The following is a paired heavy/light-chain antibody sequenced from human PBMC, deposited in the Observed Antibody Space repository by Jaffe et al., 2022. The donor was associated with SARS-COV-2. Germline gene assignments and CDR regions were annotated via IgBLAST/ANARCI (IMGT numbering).Light chain of an antibody. CDR1: QSVSRSY. V-gene: IGKV3-20*01. Sequence: EIVLTQSPGSLSLSPGDTATLSCRASQSVSRSYLAWYQQKPGQAPRLLIYGASSRATGIPDRFSGSGSGTAFTLTISRLEPEDFAVYYCHQYGVLLLTSGGGTKVEIK. J-gene: IGKJ4*01. CDR3: HQYGVLLLT. CDR2: GAS.
Heavy chain of an antibody. J-gene: IGHJ4*02. Sequence: QVQLQESGPGLVKPSETLSLTCTVSGGSINSYYWAWFRQPPGRGLEFIGYWYIYFGGNTNYNPSLKSRVTISVDTSKNQFSLKLTSVTAADTAVYYCAKALSDRPFDSWGQGTLVTVSS. CDR1: GGSINSYY. CDR2: IYFGGNT. CDR3: AKALSDRPFDS. V-gene: IGHV4-59*01.